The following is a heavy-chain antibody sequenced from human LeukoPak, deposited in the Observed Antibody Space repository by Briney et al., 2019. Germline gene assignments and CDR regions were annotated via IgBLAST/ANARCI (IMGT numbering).Heavy chain of an antibody. V-gene: IGHV4-38-2*02. D-gene: IGHD3-10*01. J-gene: IGHJ4*02. CDR3: ARDYYGSGGEVGY. CDR2: IYHSGST. CDR1: GYSISSGYY. Sequence: PSETLSLTCAVSGYSISSGYYWGWIRQPPGKGLEWIGSIYHSGSTYYNPSLKSRVTISVDTSKNQFSLKLSSVTAADTAVYYCARDYYGSGGEVGYWGQGTLVTVSS.